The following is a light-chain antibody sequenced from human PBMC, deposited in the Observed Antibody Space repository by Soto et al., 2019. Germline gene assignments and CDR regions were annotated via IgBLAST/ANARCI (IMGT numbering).Light chain of an antibody. CDR2: STP. J-gene: IGKJ5*01. Sequence: DFQMTQSPSSLSASVGDRVTITCQARRPIGSHLNWYQQKPGKAPKLLIYSTPKLQSGVPSGFRGSVSGTHCTLALSKMQPEYFATYYCPQSFSVPPTFGQGTRLEIK. CDR1: RPIGSH. CDR3: PQSFSVPPT. V-gene: IGKV1-39*01.